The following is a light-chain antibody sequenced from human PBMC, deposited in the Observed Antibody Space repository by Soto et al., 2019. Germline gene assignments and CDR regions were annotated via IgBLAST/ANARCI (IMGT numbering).Light chain of an antibody. V-gene: IGLV2-14*01. J-gene: IGLJ1*01. CDR1: SSDVGAYDF. CDR2: EVS. Sequence: QSALTQPASVSGSPGQSIAISCTGTSSDVGAYDFVSWYQQHPDKAPKLLIYEVSNRPSGVSDRFSGSKSVNTATLTSSGLQAEDEADYYCSSHTTSNTRVFGTGTQLTVL. CDR3: SSHTTSNTRV.